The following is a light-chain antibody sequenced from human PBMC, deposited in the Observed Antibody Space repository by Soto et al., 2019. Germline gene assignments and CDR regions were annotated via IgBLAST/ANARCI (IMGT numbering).Light chain of an antibody. CDR2: AAS. Sequence: DIQLTQSPSFLSASVGDRVTITCRASQGISSYLAWYQQKPGKDPKLLIYAASTLQSGVPSRFSGSGSGTEFTLTISSLQPEDFATYYCQQLKSYPLTFAGGTKVEIK. CDR1: QGISSY. J-gene: IGKJ4*01. CDR3: QQLKSYPLT. V-gene: IGKV1-9*01.